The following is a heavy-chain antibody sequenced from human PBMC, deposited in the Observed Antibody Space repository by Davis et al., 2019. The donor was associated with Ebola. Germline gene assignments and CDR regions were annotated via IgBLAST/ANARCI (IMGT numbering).Heavy chain of an antibody. CDR1: GFTFSSYT. D-gene: IGHD1-26*01. Sequence: GESLKISCEASGFTFSSYTMHWVRQAPGKGLECVSAIRSDGINTYYADSVKGRFTISRDNSKNILYLQMSSLRAEDTAVYYCVKGIVGTAKVYWGQGTLVTVSS. CDR3: VKGIVGTAKVY. CDR2: IRSDGINT. J-gene: IGHJ4*02. V-gene: IGHV3-64D*08.